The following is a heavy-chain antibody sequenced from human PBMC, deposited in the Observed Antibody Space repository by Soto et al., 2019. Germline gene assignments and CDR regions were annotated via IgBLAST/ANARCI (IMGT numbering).Heavy chain of an antibody. CDR2: ISYDGTEK. V-gene: IGHV3-30*18. CDR3: AKAYATTALDC. D-gene: IGHD4-17*01. J-gene: IGHJ4*02. CDR1: GFSFAYYG. Sequence: QVQLVESGGGVVQPGRSLRLSCAASGFSFAYYGMHCVRQAPGKGLEWVAVISYDGTEKYYEDSVKGRFTISRDNTKNRLDLQMNSLRGEDTAVYFCAKAYATTALDCWGQGTLVTVSS.